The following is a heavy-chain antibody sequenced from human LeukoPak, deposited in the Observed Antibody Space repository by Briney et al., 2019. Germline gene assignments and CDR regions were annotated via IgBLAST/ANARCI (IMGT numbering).Heavy chain of an antibody. Sequence: GGSLRLSCADSGFAFSSYEMNWVRQAPGKGLEWVSYISSSGSTIYYADSVKGRFTISRDNAKNSLYLQMNSLRAEDTAVYYCARGGRTENAFDIWGQGTMVTVSS. CDR3: ARGGRTENAFDI. CDR2: ISSSGSTI. J-gene: IGHJ3*02. CDR1: GFAFSSYE. V-gene: IGHV3-48*03. D-gene: IGHD1-1*01.